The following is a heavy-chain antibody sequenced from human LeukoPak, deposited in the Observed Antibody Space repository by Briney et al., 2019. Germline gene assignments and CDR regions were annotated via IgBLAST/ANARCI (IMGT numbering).Heavy chain of an antibody. CDR2: IYYSGST. D-gene: IGHD6-19*01. J-gene: IGHJ6*02. CDR1: GGSISSYY. Sequence: SETLSLTCTVSGGSISSYYWGWIRQPPGKGLEWIGYIYYSGSTDYNPSLKSRVTISVDTSKNQFSLKLSSVTAADTAVYYCARDSSGWYSGGYYYYGMDVWGQGTTVTVSS. V-gene: IGHV4-59*01. CDR3: ARDSSGWYSGGYYYYGMDV.